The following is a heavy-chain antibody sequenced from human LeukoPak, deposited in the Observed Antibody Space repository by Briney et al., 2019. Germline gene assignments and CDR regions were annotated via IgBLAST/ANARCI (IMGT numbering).Heavy chain of an antibody. CDR1: GGSTNSGIHC. CDR3: VRTRAAAGDL. D-gene: IGHD6-13*01. CDR2: ICHGGTT. J-gene: IGHJ5*02. Sequence: TSETLSLTCTVSGGSTNSGIHCWGWIRQPPGKELEWIGSICHGGTTHYHPLLKSRVTISGDTSKDQFSLKMTPVTAADTAVYYCVRTRAAAGDLWGQGTLVTVSS. V-gene: IGHV4-39*01.